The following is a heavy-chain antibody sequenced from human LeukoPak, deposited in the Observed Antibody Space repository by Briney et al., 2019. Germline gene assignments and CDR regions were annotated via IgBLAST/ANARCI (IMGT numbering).Heavy chain of an antibody. CDR3: VKDWGVLPDYSADGFDI. CDR2: ISYDGSNK. V-gene: IGHV3-30-3*01. J-gene: IGHJ3*02. D-gene: IGHD4-11*01. CDR1: GFTFSSYA. Sequence: GRSLRLSCAASGFTFSSYAMHWVRQAPGKGLEWVAVISYDGSNKYYADSVKGRFTIPRDNSKNTLYLQMNILRVEDTAVYYCVKDWGVLPDYSADGFDIWGPGTVVTVSS.